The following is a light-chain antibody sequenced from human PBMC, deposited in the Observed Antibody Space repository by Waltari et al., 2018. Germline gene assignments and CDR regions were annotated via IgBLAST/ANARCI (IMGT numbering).Light chain of an antibody. V-gene: IGKV1-5*03. CDR2: EAS. CDR3: QQFNSYSSVT. CDR1: QSISSW. Sequence: DIQMTMFLTTLFASVGNRGHSTCRASQSISSWLALYQQKPGKAPKLLIYEASTLQSGVPSRFSGSGSGTEFTLTISSLQPDDFATYYCQQFNSYSSVTFGQGTRLEIQ. J-gene: IGKJ5*01.